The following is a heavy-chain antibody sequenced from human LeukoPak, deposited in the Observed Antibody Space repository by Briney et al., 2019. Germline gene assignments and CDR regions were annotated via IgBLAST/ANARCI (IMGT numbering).Heavy chain of an antibody. J-gene: IGHJ5*02. CDR1: GFTFSSYA. CDR3: ARVGYYGSGSYPS. D-gene: IGHD3-10*01. V-gene: IGHV3-64*01. CDR2: ISSNGGST. Sequence: PGGSLRLSCAASGFTFSSYAMHWVRQAPGKGLEYVSAISSNGGSTYYANSVKGRFTISRDNSKNTLYLQMGSLRAEDMAVYYCARVGYYGSGSYPSWGQGTLVTVSS.